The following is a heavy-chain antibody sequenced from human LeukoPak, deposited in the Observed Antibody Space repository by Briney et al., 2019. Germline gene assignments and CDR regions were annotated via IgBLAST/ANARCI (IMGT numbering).Heavy chain of an antibody. Sequence: PSETLSLTCTVSGGSISSYYWSWIRQPPGKGLEWIGYIYYSGSTNYNPSPKSRVTISVDTSKNQFSLKLSSVTAADTAVYYCARVGYSSLFDPWGQGTLVTVSS. D-gene: IGHD6-13*01. CDR2: IYYSGST. CDR3: ARVGYSSLFDP. V-gene: IGHV4-59*01. CDR1: GGSISSYY. J-gene: IGHJ5*02.